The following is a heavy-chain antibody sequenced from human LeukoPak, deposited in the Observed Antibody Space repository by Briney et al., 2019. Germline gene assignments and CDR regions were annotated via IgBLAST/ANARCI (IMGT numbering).Heavy chain of an antibody. CDR3: AKVERSGSYDY. D-gene: IGHD1-26*01. CDR2: ISWNSGSI. CDR1: GFTFDDYA. J-gene: IGHJ4*02. V-gene: IGHV3-9*01. Sequence: GGSLRLSCAASGFTFDDYAMHWVRQAPGKGLEWVSGISWNSGSIGYADSVKGRFTISRDNAKNSLYLQMNSLRAEDTALYYCAKVERSGSYDYWGQGTLVTVSS.